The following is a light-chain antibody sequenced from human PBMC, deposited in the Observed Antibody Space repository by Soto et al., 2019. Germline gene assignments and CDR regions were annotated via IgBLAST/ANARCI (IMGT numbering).Light chain of an antibody. CDR3: QHYNSYSEA. CDR2: GAS. V-gene: IGKV1-5*03. CDR1: QSVSSK. J-gene: IGKJ1*01. Sequence: DIQLTQSPSTLSGSVGDRVTITCRASQSVSSKLAWYQQKPGKAPKLLIYGASTLKSGVPSRFSGSGSGTEFTLTISSLQPDDFATYYCQHYNSYSEAFGQGTKVDIK.